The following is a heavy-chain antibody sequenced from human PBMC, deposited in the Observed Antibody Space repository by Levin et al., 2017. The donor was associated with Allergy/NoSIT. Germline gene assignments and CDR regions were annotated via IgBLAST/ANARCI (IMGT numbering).Heavy chain of an antibody. CDR2: IYPGDSET. CDR1: GYSFTTYW. J-gene: IGHJ5*02. CDR3: ARPQYCSNNVCSNEGPVDP. Sequence: KVSCNVSGYSFTTYWIGWVRQMPGKGLEWMGIIYPGDSETRYSPSFQGQVTISADKSSNTVYLQWSSLKASDTAMYYCARPQYCSNNVCSNEGPVDPWGQGTLVTVSS. D-gene: IGHD2-8*01. V-gene: IGHV5-51*01.